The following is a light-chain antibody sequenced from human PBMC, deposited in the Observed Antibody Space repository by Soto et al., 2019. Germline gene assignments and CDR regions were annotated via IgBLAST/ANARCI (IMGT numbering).Light chain of an antibody. J-gene: IGKJ2*01. Sequence: EIVLTQSPGTLSLSPGERATLSCRASQTVISSYLAWYQQKPGQAPRPLIFGASSRATGIPDRFSGSGSGTDFTLTISGLEPDDFALYYCLQYGGSPRTFGQGTKLEIK. CDR3: LQYGGSPRT. V-gene: IGKV3-20*01. CDR1: QTVISSY. CDR2: GAS.